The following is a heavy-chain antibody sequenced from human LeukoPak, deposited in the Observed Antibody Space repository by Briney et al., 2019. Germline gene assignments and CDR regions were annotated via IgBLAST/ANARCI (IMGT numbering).Heavy chain of an antibody. D-gene: IGHD6-13*01. J-gene: IGHJ3*02. CDR3: ARNFGSTEAFDI. Sequence: GESLRISCKGSGSRFTSYWISWVRQMPGKGLEWMGRIDPSDTYTNYSPSFQGHVTISADKSISTAYLQWSSLKASDTAMYYCARNFGSTEAFDIWGQGTMVTVSS. V-gene: IGHV5-10-1*01. CDR2: IDPSDTYT. CDR1: GSRFTSYW.